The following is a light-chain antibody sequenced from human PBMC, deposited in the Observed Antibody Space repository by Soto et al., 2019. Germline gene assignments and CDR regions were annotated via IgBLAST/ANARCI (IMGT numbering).Light chain of an antibody. CDR1: SSNIGGNS. Sequence: QSVLTQPPSVSSAPGQKVTISCSGSSSNIGGNSVSWYQQLPGTAPKLLIYDDNKRPSGIPDRFSGSKSGTSATLGITGFQTGDEADYYCGSWDSSLSAYVFGTGTKVT. CDR3: GSWDSSLSAYV. CDR2: DDN. V-gene: IGLV1-51*01. J-gene: IGLJ1*01.